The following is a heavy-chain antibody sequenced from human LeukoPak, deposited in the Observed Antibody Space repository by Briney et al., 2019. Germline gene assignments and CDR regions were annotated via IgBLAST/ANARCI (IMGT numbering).Heavy chain of an antibody. CDR2: IYYGGST. V-gene: IGHV4-30-4*01. J-gene: IGHJ3*02. CDR1: GGSISSGDYY. D-gene: IGHD3-10*01. Sequence: SETLSLTCTVSGGSISSGDYYWSWIRQPPGKGLEWIGYIYYGGSTYYNPSLKSRVTISVDTSKNQFSLKLSSVTAADTAVYYCARAPETMVRGVIPHAFDIWGQGTMVTVSS. CDR3: ARAPETMVRGVIPHAFDI.